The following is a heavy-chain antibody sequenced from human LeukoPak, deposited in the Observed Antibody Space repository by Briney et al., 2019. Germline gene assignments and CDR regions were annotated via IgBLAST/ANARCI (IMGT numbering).Heavy chain of an antibody. CDR3: ARALSIAAAGDY. J-gene: IGHJ4*02. Sequence: PGGSLRLSCAASGFIFSSHAMNWVRQAPGKGLEWVSSISSSSSYIYYADSVKGRFTISRDNAKNSLYLQMNSLRAEDTAVYYCARALSIAAAGDYWGQGTLVTVSS. V-gene: IGHV3-21*01. D-gene: IGHD6-13*01. CDR1: GFIFSSHA. CDR2: ISSSSSYI.